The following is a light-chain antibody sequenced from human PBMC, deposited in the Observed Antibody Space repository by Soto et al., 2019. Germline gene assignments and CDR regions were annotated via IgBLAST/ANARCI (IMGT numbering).Light chain of an antibody. CDR1: SSDVGSYNR. Sequence: QSVLTQPPSVSGSPGQSVTISCTGTSSDVGSYNRVSWYQQPPGTAPKLMIYEVSNRPSGVPDRFSGSKSGNTASLTISGLQAEDEADYYRNSYTSSSTYVFVTGTKVTVL. J-gene: IGLJ1*01. CDR2: EVS. CDR3: NSYTSSSTYV. V-gene: IGLV2-18*02.